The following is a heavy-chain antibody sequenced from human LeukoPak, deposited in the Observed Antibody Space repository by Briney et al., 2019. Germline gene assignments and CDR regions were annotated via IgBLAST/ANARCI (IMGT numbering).Heavy chain of an antibody. V-gene: IGHV3-21*01. D-gene: IGHD6-13*01. CDR2: ISSSSGYI. CDR3: ARGGAAAGTPPTGY. Sequence: GGSLRLSCAASGFTFSSYSMNWVRQAPGKGLEWVSSISSSSGYIYYADSVKGRFTISRDNAKNSLYLQMNSLRAEDTAVYYCARGGAAAGTPPTGYWGQGTLVTVSS. J-gene: IGHJ4*02. CDR1: GFTFSSYS.